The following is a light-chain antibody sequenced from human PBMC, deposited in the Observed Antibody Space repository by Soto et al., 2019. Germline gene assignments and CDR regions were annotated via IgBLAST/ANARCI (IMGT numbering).Light chain of an antibody. Sequence: EMVLTQSPATLSVSPGEIASISCRASQTVGSNLAWYQQKPGQTPRLLIYGASTRAAGIAARFSGSGSGTDFTLTITSLQSEDFADYYCQQYNNWPTTFGQGTRLEIK. CDR2: GAS. V-gene: IGKV3D-15*01. J-gene: IGKJ5*01. CDR1: QTVGSN. CDR3: QQYNNWPTT.